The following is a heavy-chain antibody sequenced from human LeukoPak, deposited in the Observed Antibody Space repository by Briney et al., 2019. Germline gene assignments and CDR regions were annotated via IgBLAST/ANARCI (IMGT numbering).Heavy chain of an antibody. Sequence: GSLRLSCAASGFTFSSYSMNWVRQAPGKGLEWVSSISSSSTYIYSADSVKGRFTISRDNAKNSLYLQMNSLRAEDTAVYYCAKRSRDSSGYFDYWGQGSLVTVSS. J-gene: IGHJ4*02. CDR1: GFTFSSYS. V-gene: IGHV3-21*04. CDR3: AKRSRDSSGYFDY. CDR2: ISSSSTYI. D-gene: IGHD3-22*01.